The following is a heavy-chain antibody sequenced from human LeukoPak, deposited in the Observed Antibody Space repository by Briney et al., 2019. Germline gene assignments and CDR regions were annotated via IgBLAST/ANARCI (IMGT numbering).Heavy chain of an antibody. Sequence: SQTLSLTCAMSGDTFSSNSAAWDCLRQSPSRGLEWLGRTYDRSKWYNDSAASVKTRITINPDTSKNQFSLQLNSVTPDDTAVDYCARDGATADWYFDLWGRGTLVTVSS. CDR2: TYDRSKWYN. CDR1: GDTFSSNSAA. D-gene: IGHD5-12*01. CDR3: ARDGATADWYFDL. V-gene: IGHV6-1*01. J-gene: IGHJ2*01.